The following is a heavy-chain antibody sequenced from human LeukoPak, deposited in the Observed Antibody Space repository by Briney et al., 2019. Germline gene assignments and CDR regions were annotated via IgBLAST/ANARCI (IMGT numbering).Heavy chain of an antibody. Sequence: GWSLRLSCAASGFTFSSYSMNWVRQAPGKGLEWVSSISSSSSYIYYADSVKGRFTISRDNAKNSLYLQMNSLRAEDTAVYYCARDGRFGESPHDYWGQGTLVTVSS. CDR2: ISSSSSYI. J-gene: IGHJ4*02. V-gene: IGHV3-21*01. D-gene: IGHD3-10*01. CDR1: GFTFSSYS. CDR3: ARDGRFGESPHDY.